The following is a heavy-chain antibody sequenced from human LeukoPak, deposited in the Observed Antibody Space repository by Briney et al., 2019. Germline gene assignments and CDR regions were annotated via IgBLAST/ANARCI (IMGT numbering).Heavy chain of an antibody. CDR2: IKQDGSEK. CDR3: AREESSGYMGV. Sequence: GGSLRLSCAASGFTFSSYWMGWVRQAPGKGLEWVANIKQDGSEKYYVGSVKGRFTISRDNAKNSLYLQMNSLRAEDTAVYYCAREESSGYMGVWGKGTTVTVSS. CDR1: GFTFSSYW. D-gene: IGHD2-15*01. V-gene: IGHV3-7*01. J-gene: IGHJ6*03.